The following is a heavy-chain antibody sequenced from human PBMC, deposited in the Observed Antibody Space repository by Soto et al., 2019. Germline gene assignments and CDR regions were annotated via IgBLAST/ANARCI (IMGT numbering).Heavy chain of an antibody. J-gene: IGHJ6*02. Sequence: PSETLSFTCTVSGGSITDDYWIWIRQPPGKGLEWIGYFFYNGNTNYNPSLKSRVTISVDTSKNQFSLKLSSVTAADTAVYYCARRTNYYYVMDVWGQGTTVTVSS. CDR2: FFYNGNT. CDR1: GGSITDDY. CDR3: ARRTNYYYVMDV. V-gene: IGHV4-59*01.